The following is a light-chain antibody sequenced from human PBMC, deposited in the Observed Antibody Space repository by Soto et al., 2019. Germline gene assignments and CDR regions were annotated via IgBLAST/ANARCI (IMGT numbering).Light chain of an antibody. V-gene: IGKV3-11*01. J-gene: IGKJ5*01. CDR2: DAS. CDR1: RSVSSY. Sequence: EIVLTQSPATLSLSPGESATLSCRASRSVSSYLAWYQQKPGQAPRLLIYDASNRATGIPARFSGTGSETDFTLTISGLQSEDSAVYFCQQYNNWPFSFGQGTRLEIK. CDR3: QQYNNWPFS.